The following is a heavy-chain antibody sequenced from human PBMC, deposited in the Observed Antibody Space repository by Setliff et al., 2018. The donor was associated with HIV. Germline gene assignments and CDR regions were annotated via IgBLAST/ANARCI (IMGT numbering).Heavy chain of an antibody. V-gene: IGHV3-64*04. Sequence: GGSLRLSCSASGFTFSSNAMHWVRQAPGKGLEYVSSISSNGGSTYYADSVKGRFTISRDNAKNSLYLQMNSLSAEDTAVYYCARLGHCYGGGCNFDTFDVWGQGTMVTVSS. D-gene: IGHD2-15*01. CDR3: ARLGHCYGGGCNFDTFDV. J-gene: IGHJ3*01. CDR2: ISSNGGST. CDR1: GFTFSSNA.